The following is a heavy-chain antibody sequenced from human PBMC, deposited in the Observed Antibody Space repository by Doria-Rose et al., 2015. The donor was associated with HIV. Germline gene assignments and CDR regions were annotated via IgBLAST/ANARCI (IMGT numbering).Heavy chain of an antibody. CDR2: TYYTGTS. Sequence: QVQLQESGPGLVKPSETLSLTCSVSGASVSSRGYYWNWIRQVPGKGLESLGYTYYTGTSDYSPSLKSRLNMAVDPSKNQFSLKLSFVTVADTAVYYCARMGSYREIDYWVQGALVIV. D-gene: IGHD3-3*01. CDR3: ARMGSYREIDY. J-gene: IGHJ4*02. V-gene: IGHV4-31*03. CDR1: GASVSSRGYY.